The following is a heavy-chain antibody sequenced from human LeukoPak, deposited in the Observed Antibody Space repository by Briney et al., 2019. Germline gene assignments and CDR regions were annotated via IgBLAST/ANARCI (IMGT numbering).Heavy chain of an antibody. CDR2: IYYSGST. CDR3: ADYVSFDY. V-gene: IGHV4-39*01. D-gene: IGHD3-16*01. Sequence: PSETLSLTCAVYGGSFSPYYWCWIRQPPGKGLEWIGSIYYSGSTYYNPSLKSRVTISVDTSKNQFSLKLSSVTAADMAVYYCADYVSFDYWGQGTLVTVSS. J-gene: IGHJ4*02. CDR1: GGSFSPYY.